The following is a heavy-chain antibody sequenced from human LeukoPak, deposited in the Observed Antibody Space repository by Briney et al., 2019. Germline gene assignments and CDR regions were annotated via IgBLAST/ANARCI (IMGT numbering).Heavy chain of an antibody. V-gene: IGHV3-7*01. CDR3: XXXXXXXXXXAFDI. CDR1: GFSLSRYW. J-gene: IGHJ3*02. Sequence: GGSLRLSCAASGFSLSRYWTSWVRQAPGKGLEWVANIKQDGSEQYYVDSVKGRFTISRDNSKNSLYLQMNSLRDEYTLLYYFXXXXXXXXXXAFDIXXQGTMVTVSS. CDR2: IKQDGSEQ.